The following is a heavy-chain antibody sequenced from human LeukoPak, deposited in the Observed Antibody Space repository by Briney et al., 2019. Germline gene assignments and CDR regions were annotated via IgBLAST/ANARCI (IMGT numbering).Heavy chain of an antibody. J-gene: IGHJ4*02. CDR3: ARHARNYYDSSGFFDY. CDR1: GGSFSGYY. CDR2: INRSGST. D-gene: IGHD3-22*01. V-gene: IGHV4-34*01. Sequence: SETLSLTCAVYGGSFSGYYWSWIRQPPGKGLEWIGEINRSGSTNYNPSLKSRVTISVDTSKNQFSLKLSSATAADTAVYYCARHARNYYDSSGFFDYWGQGTLVTVSS.